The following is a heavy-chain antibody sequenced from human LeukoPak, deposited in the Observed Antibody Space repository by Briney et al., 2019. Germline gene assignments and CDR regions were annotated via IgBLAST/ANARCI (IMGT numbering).Heavy chain of an antibody. J-gene: IGHJ3*01. V-gene: IGHV4-4*07. CDR1: GGSISSYC. D-gene: IGHD6-19*01. CDR3: ARRSVVVAAGDAFDV. CDR2: ICSGGST. Sequence: SETLSLTCTVSGGSISSYCWSWIRQPAGKGLEWIGRICSGGSTNYNPSLKSRVTVSGDTSKNQFSQKLSSVTAADTAVYYCARRSVVVAAGDAFDVWGQGTMVTVSS.